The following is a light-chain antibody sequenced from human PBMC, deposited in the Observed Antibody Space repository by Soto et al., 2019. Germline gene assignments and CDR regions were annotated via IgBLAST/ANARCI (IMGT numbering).Light chain of an antibody. J-gene: IGLJ1*01. V-gene: IGLV2-14*01. CDR3: FSYTSSGTYV. CDR1: SSDVGNYKY. Sequence: VLTQPASVSWSPGQSITISCTGTSSDVGNYKYVSWYQQHPGKAPKLMIYEVSNRPSGVSNRFSGSKSGNTASLTISGPQAEDETDYYCFSYTSSGTYVFGTGTKVTVL. CDR2: EVS.